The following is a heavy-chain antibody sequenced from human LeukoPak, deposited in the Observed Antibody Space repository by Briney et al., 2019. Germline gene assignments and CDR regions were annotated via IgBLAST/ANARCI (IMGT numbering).Heavy chain of an antibody. CDR2: ISGDTTYI. CDR3: AKDVSYSSSWYSDY. Sequence: GGSLRLSCAASGFTFSSYPMHWVRQIPGERPEWVSSISGDTTYIYYADSVKGRFTISRDNSKNTLYLQMNSLRAEDTAVYYCAKDVSYSSSWYSDYWGQGTLVTVSS. D-gene: IGHD6-13*01. J-gene: IGHJ4*02. V-gene: IGHV3-21*04. CDR1: GFTFSSYP.